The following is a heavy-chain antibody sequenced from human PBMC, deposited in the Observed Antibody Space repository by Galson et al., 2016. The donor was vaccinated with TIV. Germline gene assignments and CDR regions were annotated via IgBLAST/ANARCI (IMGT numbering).Heavy chain of an antibody. CDR2: ISGSGAAT. Sequence: SLRLSCAASGFTFSSHAMSWVRQAPGRGLEWVSLISGSGAATYCADSVKGRFTISRDNSENTLYLQMNSLRAEDTAIYHCARGNSLLLPLLYFDSWGQGTLVSVSS. CDR3: ARGNSLLLPLLYFDS. J-gene: IGHJ4*02. CDR1: GFTFSSHA. V-gene: IGHV3-23*01. D-gene: IGHD2-8*02.